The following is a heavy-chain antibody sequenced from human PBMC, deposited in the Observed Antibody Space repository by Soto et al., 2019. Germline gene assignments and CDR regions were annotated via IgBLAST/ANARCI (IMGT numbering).Heavy chain of an antibody. CDR2: IIPIFGTT. CDR1: GDTFRNYA. Sequence: GPPVKVSCKASGDTFRNYAISWARQAPGQGLEWMGGIIPIFGTTNYAQKFQGRVTITADKSTSTAYMELNSLSSEDTAVYYCARATVTPNWIDPWGPGTLVTVSS. D-gene: IGHD4-17*01. V-gene: IGHV1-69*06. CDR3: ARATVTPNWIDP. J-gene: IGHJ5*02.